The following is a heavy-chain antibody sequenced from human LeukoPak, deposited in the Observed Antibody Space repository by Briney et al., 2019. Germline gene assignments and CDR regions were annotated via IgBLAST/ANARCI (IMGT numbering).Heavy chain of an antibody. CDR2: IYYSGST. J-gene: IGHJ6*02. V-gene: IGHV4-59*08. CDR1: SGSISSYY. Sequence: SETLSLTCTVSSGSISSYYWSWIRQPPGKGLEWIGYIYYSGSTNYNPSLKSRVTISVDTSKNQFSLKLSSVTAADTAVYYCARHVETYYYYGMDVWGQGTTVTVSS. D-gene: IGHD2-15*01. CDR3: ARHVETYYYYGMDV.